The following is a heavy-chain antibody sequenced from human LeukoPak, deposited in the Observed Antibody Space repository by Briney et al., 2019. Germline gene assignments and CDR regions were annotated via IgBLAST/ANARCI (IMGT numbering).Heavy chain of an antibody. J-gene: IGHJ2*01. V-gene: IGHV4-59*12. CDR1: GGSINSYY. CDR2: IYYSGST. D-gene: IGHD3-22*01. Sequence: SETLSLTCTVSGGSINSYYWSWIRQPPGNGLEWIGYIYYSGSTNYNPSLKSRVTISADTSKNQFSLKLGSVTAADTAVYYCARLTYYYDSSGSDLWGRGTLVTVSS. CDR3: ARLTYYYDSSGSDL.